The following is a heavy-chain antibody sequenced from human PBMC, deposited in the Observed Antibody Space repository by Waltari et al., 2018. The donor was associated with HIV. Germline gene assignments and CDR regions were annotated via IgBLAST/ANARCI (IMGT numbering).Heavy chain of an antibody. V-gene: IGHV4-61*02. CDR2: INPSGST. J-gene: IGHJ4*02. D-gene: IGHD4-17*01. CDR1: GGSISSDSAY. Sequence: QVQLQESGPGLVKPSQTLSLTCTVSGGSISSDSAYWNWIRQPAGKGLEWIGRINPSGSTNDNPSLKSRLTISLDTARNQFSLRLSSVTAADTAVYYCYGYYGYWGQGILVTVSS. CDR3: YGYYGY.